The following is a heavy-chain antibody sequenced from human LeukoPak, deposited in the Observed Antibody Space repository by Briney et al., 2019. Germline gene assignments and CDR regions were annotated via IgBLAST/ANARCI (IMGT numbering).Heavy chain of an antibody. V-gene: IGHV3-53*01. J-gene: IGHJ4*02. CDR3: ASDTYSYDSSAYGQFDY. CDR1: GFTFSSHA. CDR2: IYSGGST. Sequence: GRSLRLSCAASGFTFSSHAMHWVRQAPGKGLEWVSVIYSGGSTYYADSVKGRFTISRDNFKNTLYLQMSSLRAEDTAVYYCASDTYSYDSSAYGQFDYWGQGTLVTVSS. D-gene: IGHD3-22*01.